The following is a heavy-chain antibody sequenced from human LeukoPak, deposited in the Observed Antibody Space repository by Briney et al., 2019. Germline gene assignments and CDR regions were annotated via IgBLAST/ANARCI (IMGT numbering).Heavy chain of an antibody. V-gene: IGHV4-59*01. CDR3: ARGRDAFDI. J-gene: IGHJ3*02. CDR1: GGSISSYY. Sequence: SETLSLTCTVSGGSISSYYWSWIRQPPGQGLEWIGYIYYSGSTSRNPSLKSRVTISLDTSKNQFSLKLTSVTAADTAVYYCARGRDAFDIWGQGTMVTVSS. CDR2: IYYSGST.